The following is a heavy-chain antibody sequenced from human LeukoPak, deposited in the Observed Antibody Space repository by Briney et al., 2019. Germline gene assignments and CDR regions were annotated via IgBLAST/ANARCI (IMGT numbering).Heavy chain of an antibody. V-gene: IGHV3-30*18. CDR3: AKDGQYCSSTSCGNGYYYYYMDV. CDR1: GFTFSSYG. J-gene: IGHJ6*03. D-gene: IGHD2-2*01. Sequence: GGSLRLSCAASGFTFSSYGMHWVRQAPGKGLEWVAVISYDGSNKYYADSVKGRFTISRDNSKNTLYLQMNSLRAEDTAVYYCAKDGQYCSSTSCGNGYYYYYMDVWGKGTTVTVSS. CDR2: ISYDGSNK.